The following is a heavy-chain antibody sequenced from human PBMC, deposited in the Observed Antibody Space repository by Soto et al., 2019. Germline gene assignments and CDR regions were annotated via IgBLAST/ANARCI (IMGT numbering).Heavy chain of an antibody. CDR3: ARDGDYDFWSGYPPPFDY. Sequence: EVQLVESGGGLVQPGGSLRLSCAASGFTFSSYSMNWVRQAPGKGLEWVSYISSSSSTIYYADSVKGRFTISRDNAKNSLYLQMNSLRDEDTAVDYCARDGDYDFWSGYPPPFDYWGQGTLVTVSS. D-gene: IGHD3-3*01. J-gene: IGHJ4*02. V-gene: IGHV3-48*02. CDR1: GFTFSSYS. CDR2: ISSSSSTI.